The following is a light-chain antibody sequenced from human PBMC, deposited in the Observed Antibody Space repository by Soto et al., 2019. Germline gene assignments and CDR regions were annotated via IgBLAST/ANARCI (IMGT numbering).Light chain of an antibody. CDR3: SSYTRSRTLV. V-gene: IGLV2-14*01. CDR2: DVS. CDR1: SSDVGGYNY. Sequence: QSALTQPASVSGSPGQSITISCTGTSSDVGGYNYVPWYQQHPGKAPKLMIYDVSNRPSVVSNRFSGSKSGNTASLTISGLQAEDEADYYCSSYTRSRTLVFGGGTKLTVL. J-gene: IGLJ2*01.